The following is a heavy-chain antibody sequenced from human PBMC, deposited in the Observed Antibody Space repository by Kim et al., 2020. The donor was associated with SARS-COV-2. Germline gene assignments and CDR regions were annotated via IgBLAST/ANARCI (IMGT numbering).Heavy chain of an antibody. V-gene: IGHV3-30*18. J-gene: IGHJ6*02. CDR2: ISNDGSSQ. CDR3: AKEKLVMGSYYGMDV. Sequence: GGSLRLSCAASGFTFGNYGMHWVRQAPGEGLEWVALISNDGSSQYYGDSVKGRFTISRDNSKNTLSLRMNSLRREDTAVYYCAKEKLVMGSYYGMDVWGQGTTVSVSS. CDR1: GFTFGNYG. D-gene: IGHD3-10*01.